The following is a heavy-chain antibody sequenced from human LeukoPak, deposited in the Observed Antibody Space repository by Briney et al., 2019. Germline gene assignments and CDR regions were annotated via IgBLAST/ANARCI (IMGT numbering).Heavy chain of an antibody. CDR1: GGSFSGYY. CDR2: INHSGST. V-gene: IGHV4-34*01. Sequence: SETLSLTCAVYGGSFSGYYWSWIRQPPGKGLEWIGEINHSGSTNYNPSLKSRVTISVDTSKNQFSLKLSSVTAADTAVHYCARGSGYVGYWGQGTLVTVSS. J-gene: IGHJ4*02. D-gene: IGHD3-3*01. CDR3: ARGSGYVGY.